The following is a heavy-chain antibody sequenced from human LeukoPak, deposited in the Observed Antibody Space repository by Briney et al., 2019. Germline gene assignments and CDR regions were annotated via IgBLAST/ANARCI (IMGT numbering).Heavy chain of an antibody. V-gene: IGHV3-74*01. CDR1: GFTFSSYW. D-gene: IGHD1-26*01. Sequence: SGGSLRLSCAGSGFTFSSYWMHWVRQTPGKGLVWVSRINSDGSDTSYADSVKGRFTISRDNAKNTLYLQMNSLRAEDTAVYYCARVLVGVTRPGFDSWGQGTLVTVSS. CDR2: INSDGSDT. J-gene: IGHJ4*02. CDR3: ARVLVGVTRPGFDS.